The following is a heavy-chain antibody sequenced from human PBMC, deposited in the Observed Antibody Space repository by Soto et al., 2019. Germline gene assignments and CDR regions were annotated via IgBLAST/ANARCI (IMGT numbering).Heavy chain of an antibody. J-gene: IGHJ6*02. CDR2: ISAYNGNT. Sequence: ASVKVSCKASGYTFTSYGISWVRQAPGQGLEWMGWISAYNGNTNYAQKLQGRVTMTTDTSTSTAYMELRGLRSDDTAVYYCARDQVGATGSGHYYYGMDVWGQGTTVTVSS. D-gene: IGHD1-26*01. CDR3: ARDQVGATGSGHYYYGMDV. CDR1: GYTFTSYG. V-gene: IGHV1-18*01.